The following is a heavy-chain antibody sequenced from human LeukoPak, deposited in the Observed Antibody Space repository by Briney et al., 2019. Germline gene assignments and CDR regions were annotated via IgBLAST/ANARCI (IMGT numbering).Heavy chain of an antibody. CDR2: ISGSGGST. D-gene: IGHD2-2*01. J-gene: IGHJ4*02. CDR1: GFTFSSYA. CDR3: ARDHAYRADY. V-gene: IGHV3-23*01. Sequence: PGGSLRLSCAASGFTFSSYAMSWVRQAPGKGLEWVSAISGSGGSTFYAASVKGRFTISRDNSKNTLYLQMSSLTAEDTAIYYCARDHAYRADYWGQGTLVTVSS.